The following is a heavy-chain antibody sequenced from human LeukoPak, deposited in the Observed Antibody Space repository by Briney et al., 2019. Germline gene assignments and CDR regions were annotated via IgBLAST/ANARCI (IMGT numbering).Heavy chain of an antibody. Sequence: GGSLRLSCVASGFPLSNYTMSWVRQVPGKGLEWVSATSSSDDGTYYADSVRGRFTISRDNSKNTLYLQMNRLRVEDAALYYCARAPVTSCRGAFCYPFDYWGQGILVTVSS. J-gene: IGHJ4*02. CDR3: ARAPVTSCRGAFCYPFDY. CDR2: TSSSDDGT. D-gene: IGHD2-21*01. V-gene: IGHV3-23*01. CDR1: GFPLSNYT.